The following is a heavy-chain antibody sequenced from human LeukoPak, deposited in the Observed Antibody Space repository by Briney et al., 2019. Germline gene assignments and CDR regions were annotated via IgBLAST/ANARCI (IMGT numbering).Heavy chain of an antibody. D-gene: IGHD3-10*01. Sequence: PSGTLSLTCAVSGASISSNNWWWSWVRQPPRKGLEWIGEIYHSGSTNYNPSLKSRVTISIDTSKNQFSLYLSSVTAADTAMYYCARAPRQVRGVHDAFDVWGQRTMVIVFS. CDR2: IYHSGST. V-gene: IGHV4-4*02. J-gene: IGHJ3*01. CDR1: GASISSNNW. CDR3: ARAPRQVRGVHDAFDV.